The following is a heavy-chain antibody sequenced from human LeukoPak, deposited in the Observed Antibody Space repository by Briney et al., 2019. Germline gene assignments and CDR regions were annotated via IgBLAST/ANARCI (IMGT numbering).Heavy chain of an antibody. CDR1: SGSMSSSSYY. Sequence: PSETLSLTCTVSSGSMSSSSYYWGWIRQPPGKGLEWIGSMYYSGSPYYNPSLKRRVTISVDTSKNQFSLKLSSVTAADTAVYYCARGRPPYYYDSSGYYCDYWGQGTLVTVS. V-gene: IGHV4-39*07. CDR2: MYYSGSP. J-gene: IGHJ4*02. CDR3: ARGRPPYYYDSSGYYCDY. D-gene: IGHD3-22*01.